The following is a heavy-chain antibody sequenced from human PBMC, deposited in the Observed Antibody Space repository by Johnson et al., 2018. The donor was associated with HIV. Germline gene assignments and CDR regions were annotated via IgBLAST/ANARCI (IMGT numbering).Heavy chain of an antibody. CDR3: ARARLLWFRELWPHDAFDI. Sequence: QMLLVESGGGLVQPGGSLRLSCAASGFTLSDSALHWVRQAPGKGLEWVAVISYDGSNILYADSVKGRFTISRDNSKNTLYLQMNSLRAEDTAVYYCARARLLWFRELWPHDAFDIWGQGTKVTVSS. D-gene: IGHD3-10*01. CDR2: ISYDGSNI. V-gene: IGHV3-30-3*01. CDR1: GFTLSDSA. J-gene: IGHJ3*02.